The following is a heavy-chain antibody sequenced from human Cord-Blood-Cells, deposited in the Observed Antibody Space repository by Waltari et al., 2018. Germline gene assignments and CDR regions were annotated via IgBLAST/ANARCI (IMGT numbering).Heavy chain of an antibody. V-gene: IGHV4-34*01. CDR2: INHSGST. Sequence: QVQLQQWGAGLLKPSENLSLTCAVYGGSFRGYYWSWSRQPPGKGLEWIGEINHSGSTNYNPSLKNRVTISVDTSKNQFSLKLSSVTAADTAVYYCATASPELLVYWGQGTLVTVSS. J-gene: IGHJ4*02. CDR1: GGSFRGYY. D-gene: IGHD1-26*01. CDR3: ATASPELLVY.